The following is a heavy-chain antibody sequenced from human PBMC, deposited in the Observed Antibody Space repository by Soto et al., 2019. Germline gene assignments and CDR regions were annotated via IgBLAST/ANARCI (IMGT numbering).Heavy chain of an antibody. Sequence: PVVSLKIACEASGYNFVGYWIVSVRQMRGKRLVWRVIVYPSGSRTNYSPACQGQVTMSADTSTSTASLQWTSRKAWDSAMYYCARGNGANWFGPWGQGTLVTVSS. CDR1: GYNFVGYW. D-gene: IGHD2-8*01. V-gene: IGHV5-51*01. J-gene: IGHJ5*02. CDR3: ARGNGANWFGP. CDR2: VYPSGSRT.